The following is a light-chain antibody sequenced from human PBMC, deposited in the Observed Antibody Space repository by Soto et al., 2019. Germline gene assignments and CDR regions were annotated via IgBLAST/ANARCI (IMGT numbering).Light chain of an antibody. CDR3: LQHKTYPQT. CDR2: AAS. J-gene: IGKJ1*01. V-gene: IGKV1-17*01. CDR1: QDIIIY. Sequence: DIQMTQSPSSLSASVGDIFIITCRASQDIIIYLAWYQQKPGKAPKRLIYAASSLQSGVPSRFSGSGSGTEFTLTISSLQPEDFATYFCLQHKTYPQTFGQGTKVDIK.